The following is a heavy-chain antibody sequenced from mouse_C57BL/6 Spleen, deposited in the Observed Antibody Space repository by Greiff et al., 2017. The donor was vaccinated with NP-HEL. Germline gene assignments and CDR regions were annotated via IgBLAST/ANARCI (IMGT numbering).Heavy chain of an antibody. D-gene: IGHD2-4*01. CDR3: ARFFRDYDKDAMDY. CDR1: GYTFTDYN. CDR2: INPNNGGT. J-gene: IGHJ4*01. Sequence: EVKLMESGPELVKPGASVKMSCKASGYTFTDYNMHWVKQSHGKSLEWIGYINPNNGGTSYNQKFKGKATLTVNKSSSTAYMELRSLTSEDSAVYYCARFFRDYDKDAMDYWGQGTSVTVSS. V-gene: IGHV1-22*01.